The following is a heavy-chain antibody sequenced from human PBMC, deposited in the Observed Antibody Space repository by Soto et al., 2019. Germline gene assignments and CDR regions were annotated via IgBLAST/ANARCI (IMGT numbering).Heavy chain of an antibody. CDR1: GFTFTSFA. CDR3: ASLFCGGDCFSLRDGSDV. CDR2: ISFDGANK. Sequence: QVQLVESGGGVVQPGRSLRLSCGASGFTFTSFALHWVRQAPGKGLEWVAIISFDGANKYYADSVKGRFTISRDNAKNTLYLQLNSLRIEDTAVYYCASLFCGGDCFSLRDGSDVWGQGTTITVS. V-gene: IGHV3-30-3*01. J-gene: IGHJ6*02. D-gene: IGHD2-21*02.